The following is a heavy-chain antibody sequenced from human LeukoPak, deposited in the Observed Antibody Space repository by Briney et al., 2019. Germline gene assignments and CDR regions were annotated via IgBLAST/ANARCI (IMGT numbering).Heavy chain of an antibody. Sequence: GGSLRLSRAGSRFTFRDDWMSWVRQAPGKGLEWVANIKQEGNEKNYLDSVKGRFTISRDNARNSLYLQMNRLRADDTAVYYCARDGGGPLDWGQGTLVTVSS. J-gene: IGHJ4*02. D-gene: IGHD3-10*01. CDR2: IKQEGNEK. V-gene: IGHV3-7*01. CDR3: ARDGGGPLD. CDR1: RFTFRDDW.